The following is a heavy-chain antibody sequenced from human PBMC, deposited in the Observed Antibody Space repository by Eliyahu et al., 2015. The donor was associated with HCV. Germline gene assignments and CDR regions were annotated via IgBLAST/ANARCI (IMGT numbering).Heavy chain of an antibody. CDR3: ARDEMEYYYYYYGMDV. CDR1: GFXFSSYA. V-gene: IGHV3-30-3*01. Sequence: QVQLVESXGGVVQPGXSXXLSCXASGFXFSSYAMXWVRQAPGKGLEWVAVISYDGSNKYYADXVKGRFTISRDNSKNTLYLQMNSLRAEDTAVYYCARDEMEYYYYYYGMDVWGQGTTVTVSS. D-gene: IGHD1-1*01. CDR2: ISYDGSNK. J-gene: IGHJ6*02.